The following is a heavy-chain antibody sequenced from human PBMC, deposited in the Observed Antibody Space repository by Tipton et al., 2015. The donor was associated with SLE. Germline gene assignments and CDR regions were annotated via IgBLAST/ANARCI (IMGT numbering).Heavy chain of an antibody. Sequence: TLSLTCTVSGASISSTNFYWGWIRQPPGKELERIGSIYSSGSPYYNPSLKSRVTISLDTSKNQFSLRLTSVTATDTAVYYCAGRYSSAPFDYWGQETLVNVSS. CDR3: AGRYSSAPFDY. CDR2: IYSSGSP. V-gene: IGHV4-39*01. J-gene: IGHJ4*02. D-gene: IGHD5-18*01. CDR1: GASISSTNFY.